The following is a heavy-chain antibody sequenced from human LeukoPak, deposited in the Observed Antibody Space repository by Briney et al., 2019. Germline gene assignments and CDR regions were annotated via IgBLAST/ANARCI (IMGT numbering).Heavy chain of an antibody. J-gene: IGHJ3*02. V-gene: IGHV4-4*07. CDR1: GGSISSYY. Sequence: PSETLSLTCTVSGGSISSYYWSWIRQPAGKGLEWIGRIYTSGSTNYNPSLKSRVTISVDTSKNQFSLKLSSVTAADTAVYYCARAGRDIVVVPAALAAFDIWGQGTMVTVSS. CDR2: IYTSGST. CDR3: ARAGRDIVVVPAALAAFDI. D-gene: IGHD2-2*01.